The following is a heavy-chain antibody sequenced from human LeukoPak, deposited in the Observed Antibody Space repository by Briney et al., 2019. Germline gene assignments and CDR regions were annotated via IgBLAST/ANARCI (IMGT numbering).Heavy chain of an antibody. Sequence: PGGSLRLSCAASGFTFSSYAMSWVRQAPGKGLEWVSAISGSGGSTYYADSVKGRFTISRDNSKNTLYLQMNSLRAEDTAVYYCAKDGGAIVVVPAATDAFDIWGQGTMVTVSS. CDR3: AKDGGAIVVVPAATDAFDI. CDR1: GFTFSSYA. CDR2: ISGSGGST. D-gene: IGHD2-2*01. V-gene: IGHV3-23*01. J-gene: IGHJ3*02.